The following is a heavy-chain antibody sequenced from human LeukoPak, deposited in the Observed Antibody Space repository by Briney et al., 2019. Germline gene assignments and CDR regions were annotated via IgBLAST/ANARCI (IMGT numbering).Heavy chain of an antibody. D-gene: IGHD6-6*01. CDR3: ARLQEGDSSSSAYYYYYMAV. J-gene: IGHJ6*03. V-gene: IGHV4-4*07. Sequence: SGSLSVTCMVPGGSISRYYCSWMRPPAGRGVEWIGRIYISGTHNYNPSLKSRVTMSVDTSKNQFSLKRSSVTAADTAVYYCARLQEGDSSSSAYYYYYMAVWGKGTTVTVSS. CDR1: GGSISRYY. CDR2: IYISGTH.